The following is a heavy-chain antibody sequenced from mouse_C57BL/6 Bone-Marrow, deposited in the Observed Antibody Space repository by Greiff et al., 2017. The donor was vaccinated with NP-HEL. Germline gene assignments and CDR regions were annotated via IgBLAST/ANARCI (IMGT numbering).Heavy chain of an antibody. CDR3: ARSHYGSSWYFDV. J-gene: IGHJ1*03. CDR1: GYAFSSSW. CDR2: IYPGDGDT. D-gene: IGHD1-1*01. Sequence: QVQLQQSGPELVKPGASVKISCKASGYAFSSSWMNWVKQRPGKGLEWIGRIYPGDGDTNYNGKFKGKATLTADKSSSTAYMQLSSLTSEDSAVYFCARSHYGSSWYFDVWGTGTTVTVSS. V-gene: IGHV1-82*01.